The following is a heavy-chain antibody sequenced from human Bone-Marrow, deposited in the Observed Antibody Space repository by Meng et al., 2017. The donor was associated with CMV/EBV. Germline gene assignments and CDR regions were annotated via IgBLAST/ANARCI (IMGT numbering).Heavy chain of an antibody. CDR2: MNPNSGNT. CDR3: AMIAARRRPMDNDAFDI. V-gene: IGHV1-8*01. D-gene: IGHD6-6*01. Sequence: ASVKVSCKASGYTFTSYDINWVRQATGQGLEWMGWMNPNSGNTGYAQKFQGRVTMTRNTSISTAYMELSSLRSEDTAVYYCAMIAARRRPMDNDAFDIWGQGTMVTVSS. J-gene: IGHJ3*02. CDR1: GYTFTSYD.